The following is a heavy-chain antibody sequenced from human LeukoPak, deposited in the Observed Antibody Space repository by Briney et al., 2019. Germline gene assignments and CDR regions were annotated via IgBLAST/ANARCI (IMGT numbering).Heavy chain of an antibody. CDR3: ARDPSAFTDLDAFDI. CDR2: ISYDGSNK. V-gene: IGHV3-30-3*01. D-gene: IGHD4-11*01. Sequence: GGSLRLSCAASGFTFSSYAMHWVRQAPGKGLEWVAVISYDGSNKYYADSVKGRFTISRDNSKNTLYLQMNSLRAEDTAVYYCARDPSAFTDLDAFDIWGQGTMVTVSS. J-gene: IGHJ3*02. CDR1: GFTFSSYA.